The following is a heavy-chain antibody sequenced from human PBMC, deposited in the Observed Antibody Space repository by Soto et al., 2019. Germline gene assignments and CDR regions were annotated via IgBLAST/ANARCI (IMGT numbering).Heavy chain of an antibody. Sequence: GGSLRLSCAASGFTFSSYAMHWVRQAPGKGLEWVAVISYDGSNKYYADSVKGRFTISRDNSKNTLYLQMNSLRAEDTAVYYCAREPEMDTAMTAYYGLDVWGQGTTVTAP. V-gene: IGHV3-30-3*01. CDR3: AREPEMDTAMTAYYGLDV. J-gene: IGHJ6*02. CDR2: ISYDGSNK. CDR1: GFTFSSYA. D-gene: IGHD5-18*01.